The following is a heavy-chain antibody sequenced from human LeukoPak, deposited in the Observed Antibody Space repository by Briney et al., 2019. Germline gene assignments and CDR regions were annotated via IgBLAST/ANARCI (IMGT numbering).Heavy chain of an antibody. D-gene: IGHD2-21*02. CDR3: ARHRFASAVILDY. V-gene: IGHV4-59*08. CDR2: FYYSGST. Sequence: SETLSLTCSVSGGAFSSFYWSWIRQPPGKGLEWIGYFYYSGSTKYNPSLKSRVTMSGETSKNQLSLKLRSVTAADTAVYYCARHRFASAVILDYWGQGDLVTVSS. CDR1: GGAFSSFY. J-gene: IGHJ4*02.